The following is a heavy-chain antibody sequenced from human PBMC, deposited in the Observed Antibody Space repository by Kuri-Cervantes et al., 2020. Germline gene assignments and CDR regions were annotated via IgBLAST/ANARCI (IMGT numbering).Heavy chain of an antibody. V-gene: IGHV3-9*01. J-gene: IGHJ6*02. D-gene: IGHD3-10*01. CDR2: ISWNNGSI. Sequence: GRSLRLSCAASGFTFDDYAMHWVRQAPGKGLEWVSGISWNNGSIGYADSVKGRFTISRDNAKNSLYLQMNSLRAEDTALYYCAKDRGFGARGMDVWGQGTTVTVSS. CDR3: AKDRGFGARGMDV. CDR1: GFTFDDYA.